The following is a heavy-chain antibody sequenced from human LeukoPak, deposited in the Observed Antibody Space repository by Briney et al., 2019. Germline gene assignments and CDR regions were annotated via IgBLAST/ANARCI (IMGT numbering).Heavy chain of an antibody. V-gene: IGHV5-51*01. CDR2: IYPGDSDV. D-gene: IGHD2-15*01. CDR3: ARRSDRGHIDY. J-gene: IGHJ4*02. Sequence: GESLKISCETSGYSFNIYWIAWVRQMPGKGLEWMGIIYPGDSDVRYNPSFQGQVTISADKSINTAYLQWSSLKASDTAMYYCARRSDRGHIDYWGQGALVTVSS. CDR1: GYSFNIYW.